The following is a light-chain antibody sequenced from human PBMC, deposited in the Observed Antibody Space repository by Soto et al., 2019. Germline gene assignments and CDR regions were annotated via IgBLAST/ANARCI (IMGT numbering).Light chain of an antibody. J-gene: IGKJ2*01. CDR2: GAS. Sequence: EIVLTQSPGTLSLSPGERATLSCRASQSVLSNYLAWYQQKPGPAPRLLIYGASRRATGIPDRFSGSGSVTDFTLTISRLEPEDFAVYYCQQYGSSPNTFGQGTKLEIK. CDR1: QSVLSNY. V-gene: IGKV3-20*01. CDR3: QQYGSSPNT.